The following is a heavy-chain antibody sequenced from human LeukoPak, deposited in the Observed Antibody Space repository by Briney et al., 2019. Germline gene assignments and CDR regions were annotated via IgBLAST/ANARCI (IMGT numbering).Heavy chain of an antibody. J-gene: IGHJ4*02. CDR1: GDTFSSYG. CDR3: TSRGDC. Sequence: SVKVSCKASGDTFSSYGITWVRQAPGQGLEWVGVIIPIFGTPNYAQKFQGRVTITADESTRTAYMELSRLTSEDTAIYYCTSRGDCWGQGTLVTVSS. V-gene: IGHV1-69*13. CDR2: IIPIFGTP. D-gene: IGHD3-10*01.